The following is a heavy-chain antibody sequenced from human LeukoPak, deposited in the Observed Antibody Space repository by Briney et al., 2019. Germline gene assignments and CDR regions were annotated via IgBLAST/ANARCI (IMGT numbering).Heavy chain of an antibody. Sequence: GRSLRLSCAASGFTFSSYDMHWVRQATGKGLEWVSAIGTAGDTYYPGSVKGRFTISRENAKNSLYLQMNSLRAGDTAVYYCARASSMRHYYDSSGSYYYGMDVWGQGTTVTVSS. CDR2: IGTAGDT. V-gene: IGHV3-13*01. CDR3: ARASSMRHYYDSSGSYYYGMDV. J-gene: IGHJ6*02. CDR1: GFTFSSYD. D-gene: IGHD3-22*01.